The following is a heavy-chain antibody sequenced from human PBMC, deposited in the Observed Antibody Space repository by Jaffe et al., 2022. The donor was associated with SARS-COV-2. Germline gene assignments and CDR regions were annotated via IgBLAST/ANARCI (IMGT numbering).Heavy chain of an antibody. CDR2: IYTSGST. V-gene: IGHV4-4*07. J-gene: IGHJ6*02. Sequence: QVQLQESGPGLVKPSETLSLTCTVSGGSISSYYWSWIRQPAGKGLEWIGRIYTSGSTNYNPSLKSRVTMSVDTSKNQFSLKLSSVTAADTAVYYCARVILSPSRLLWFGEDADDYGMDVWGQGTTVTVSS. CDR1: GGSISSYY. CDR3: ARVILSPSRLLWFGEDADDYGMDV. D-gene: IGHD3-10*01.